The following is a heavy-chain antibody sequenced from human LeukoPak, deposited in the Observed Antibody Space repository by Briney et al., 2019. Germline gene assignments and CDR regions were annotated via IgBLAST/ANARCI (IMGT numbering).Heavy chain of an antibody. CDR2: INHSGST. CDR1: GGSFSGYY. J-gene: IGHJ4*02. V-gene: IGHV4-34*01. CDR3: AVWLGDRPY. Sequence: PSETLSLTCAVYGGSFSGYYWSWIRQPPGKGLEWIGEINHSGSTNYNPSLKSRVTIPVDTSKNQFSLKLSSVTAADTAVYYCAVWLGDRPYWGQGTLVTVSS. D-gene: IGHD3-10*01.